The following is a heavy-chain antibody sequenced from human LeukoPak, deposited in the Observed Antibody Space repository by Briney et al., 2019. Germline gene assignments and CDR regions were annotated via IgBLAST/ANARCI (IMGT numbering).Heavy chain of an antibody. CDR3: AKGWDYVWGSYRRDWFDP. J-gene: IGHJ5*02. CDR1: GFTFSSYA. Sequence: EASLRLSCAASGFTFSSYAMGWVHQAPGKGLEWVTGNSASGGSTYYADSVKGRLTTSRDNSKTTLYLQINSLRAEDTAVYYCAKGWDYVWGSYRRDWFDPWGQGTLVTVSS. CDR2: NSASGGST. D-gene: IGHD3-16*02. V-gene: IGHV3-23*01.